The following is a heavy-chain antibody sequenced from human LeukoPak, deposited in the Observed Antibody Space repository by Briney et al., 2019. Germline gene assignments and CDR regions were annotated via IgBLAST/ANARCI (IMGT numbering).Heavy chain of an antibody. V-gene: IGHV3-7*01. CDR1: GFIFSTYA. Sequence: TGGSLRLSCAASGFIFSTYAMTWVRQAPGKGLEWVGNIKKDGSEKYYVESLKGRFTISRDNVKNSLYLQMNSLRAEDTAVYYCARDLQDGVPTGYWGQGTLVIVS. J-gene: IGHJ4*02. CDR3: ARDLQDGVPTGY. D-gene: IGHD4-17*01. CDR2: IKKDGSEK.